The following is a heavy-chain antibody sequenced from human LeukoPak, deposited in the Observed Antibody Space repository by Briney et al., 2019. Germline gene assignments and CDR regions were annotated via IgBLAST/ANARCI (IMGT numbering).Heavy chain of an antibody. CDR2: IIPIFGTA. CDR1: GGTFSSYA. CDR3: ARGSLGLPYY. Sequence: SVKVSCNASGGTFSSYAISWVRQAPGQGLEWMGRIIPIFGTANYAQKFQGRVTITTDESTSTAYMELSSLRSEDTAVYYCARGSLGLPYYWGQGTLVTVSS. J-gene: IGHJ4*02. D-gene: IGHD3-16*01. V-gene: IGHV1-69*05.